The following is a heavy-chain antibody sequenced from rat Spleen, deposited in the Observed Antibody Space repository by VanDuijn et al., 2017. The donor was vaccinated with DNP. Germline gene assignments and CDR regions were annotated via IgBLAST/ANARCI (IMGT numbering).Heavy chain of an antibody. Sequence: EVQLQESGPGLVEPSQSLSLTCSVTGYSITSCCRWTWIRKFPGHKLEWMGYINSAGSTNYNPSLKGRISITSDTSKNQFFLQVNSVTTEDTATYYCARSRGAMDAWGQGTSVTVSS. V-gene: IGHV3-3*01. CDR2: INSAGST. J-gene: IGHJ4*01. CDR3: ARSRGAMDA. CDR1: GYSITSCCR. D-gene: IGHD1-11*01.